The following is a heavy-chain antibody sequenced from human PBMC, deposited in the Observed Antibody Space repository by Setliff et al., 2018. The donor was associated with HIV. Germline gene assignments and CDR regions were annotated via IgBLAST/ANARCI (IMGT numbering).Heavy chain of an antibody. CDR1: GYTFTSYA. Sequence: ASVKVSCKASGYTFTSYAMHWVRQAPGQRLEWMGWINAGNGNTKYSQKFQGRFTISRDNAKNPLYLQMNSLRAEDTAVYYCARSSSSSSPFAYWGQGTLVTVSS. CDR3: ARSSSSSSPFAY. J-gene: IGHJ4*02. D-gene: IGHD6-6*01. V-gene: IGHV1-3*01. CDR2: INAGNGNT.